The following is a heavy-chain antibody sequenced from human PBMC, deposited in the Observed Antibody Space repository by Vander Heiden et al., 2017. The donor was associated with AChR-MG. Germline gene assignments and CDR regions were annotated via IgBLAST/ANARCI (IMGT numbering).Heavy chain of an antibody. CDR1: GLTFSSYW. CDR3: ARYICSGGSCPFDY. J-gene: IGHJ4*02. Sequence: EVQLVESGGGLVQPGGSLRLSCAASGLTFSSYWLNWVRQAPGKGLEWVANIKQDGSEKFYLDSVKGRFTISRDNAKNSLYLQMNSLRAEDTAVYYCARYICSGGSCPFDYWGQGTPVTVSS. V-gene: IGHV3-7*01. CDR2: IKQDGSEK. D-gene: IGHD2-15*01.